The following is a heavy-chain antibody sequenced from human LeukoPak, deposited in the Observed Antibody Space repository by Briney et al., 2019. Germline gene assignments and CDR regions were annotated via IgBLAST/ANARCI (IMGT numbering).Heavy chain of an antibody. CDR1: GFXFSNYA. CDR2: TSHDEGNK. D-gene: IGHD5-18*01. Sequence: GGSLRLSCAASGFXFSNYAIHWVRQAPGKGLEWVAATSHDEGNKYYADSVRGRFTISRDNSRNTLYLEVNSLRTDDTAVYYCARGPGLAMGKGYFDYCGQGTLVTVSS. V-gene: IGHV3-30-3*01. J-gene: IGHJ4*02. CDR3: ARGPGLAMGKGYFDY.